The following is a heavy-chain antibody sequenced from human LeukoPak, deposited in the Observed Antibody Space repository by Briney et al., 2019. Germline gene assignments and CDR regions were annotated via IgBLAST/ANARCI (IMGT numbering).Heavy chain of an antibody. V-gene: IGHV3-7*03. D-gene: IGHD6-13*01. J-gene: IGHJ4*02. CDR2: IKQDGSEK. CDR1: GFTFSSYA. CDR3: AKVGSSWSYEGYYFDY. Sequence: GGSLRLSCAASGFTFSSYAMSWVRQAPGKGLEWVANIKQDGSEKYYVDSVKGRFTISRDNAKNSLYLQMNSLRAEDTAVYYCAKVGSSWSYEGYYFDYWGQGTLVTVSS.